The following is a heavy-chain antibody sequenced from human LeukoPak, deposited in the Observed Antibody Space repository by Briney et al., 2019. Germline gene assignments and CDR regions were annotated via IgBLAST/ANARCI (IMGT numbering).Heavy chain of an antibody. J-gene: IGHJ3*02. CDR2: INHSGST. D-gene: IGHD3-10*01. CDR3: ARGLRSGYYGSGTYFDI. V-gene: IGHV4-34*01. Sequence: SETLSLTCAVHGGSFSGYYWSWIRQPPGKGTEWIGEINHSGSTNYNPSLKNRVTISVDTSKNQFSLKLSPVTAADTAVYYCARGLRSGYYGSGTYFDIWGQGTMVTVSS. CDR1: GGSFSGYY.